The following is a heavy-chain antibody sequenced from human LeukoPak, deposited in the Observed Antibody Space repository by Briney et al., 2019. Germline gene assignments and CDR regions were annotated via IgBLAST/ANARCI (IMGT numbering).Heavy chain of an antibody. V-gene: IGHV4-4*02. CDR3: ARDVKVGATVYYFDY. D-gene: IGHD1-26*01. CDR2: IYHSGST. CDR1: GGSISSSNW. Sequence: SETLSLTCAVSGGSISSSNWWSWVRQPPGKGLEWIGEIYHSGSTNYNPSLKSRVTISVDKSKNQFSLKLSSVTAADTAVYYCARDVKVGATVYYFDYWGQGTLVTVSS. J-gene: IGHJ4*02.